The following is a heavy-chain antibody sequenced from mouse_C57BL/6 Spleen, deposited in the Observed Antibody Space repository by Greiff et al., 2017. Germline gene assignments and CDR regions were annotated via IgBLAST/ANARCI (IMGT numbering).Heavy chain of an antibody. CDR2: ISSGSSTI. Sequence: EVKLVESGGGLVKPGGSLKLSCAASGFTFSDYGMHWVRQAPEKGLEWVAYISSGSSTIYYADTVKGRFTISRDNAKNTLFLQMTSLRSEDTAMYYCARPGPLLLHFDYWGQGTTLTVSS. CDR1: GFTFSDYG. CDR3: ARPGPLLLHFDY. J-gene: IGHJ2*01. V-gene: IGHV5-17*01. D-gene: IGHD1-1*01.